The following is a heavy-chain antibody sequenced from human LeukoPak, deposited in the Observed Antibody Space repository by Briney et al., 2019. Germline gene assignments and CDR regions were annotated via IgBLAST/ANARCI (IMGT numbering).Heavy chain of an antibody. J-gene: IGHJ5*02. CDR2: IYYSGST. Sequence: PSETLSLTCTVSGGSISSGGYYWSWIRQHPGKGLEWIGYIYYSGSTYYNPSLKSRVTISVDTSKNQFSLKLSSVTAADTAVYYCARVPYYYGSGSYRAFDPWGQGTLVTVCS. V-gene: IGHV4-31*03. D-gene: IGHD3-10*01. CDR3: ARVPYYYGSGSYRAFDP. CDR1: GGSISSGGYY.